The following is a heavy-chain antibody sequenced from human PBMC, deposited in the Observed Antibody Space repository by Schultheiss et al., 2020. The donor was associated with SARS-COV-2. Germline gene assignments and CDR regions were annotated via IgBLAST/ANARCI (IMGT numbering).Heavy chain of an antibody. Sequence: GESLKISCAASGFTFSNYWMHWVRQAPGRGPVWVSRINSDGSSTSYADSVKGRFTISRDNAKNTLYLQLKSLRAEDTAVYYCARDYYGSGSYYRPWGQGTLVTVSS. CDR2: INSDGSST. J-gene: IGHJ5*02. D-gene: IGHD3-10*01. V-gene: IGHV3-74*01. CDR1: GFTFSNYW. CDR3: ARDYYGSGSYYRP.